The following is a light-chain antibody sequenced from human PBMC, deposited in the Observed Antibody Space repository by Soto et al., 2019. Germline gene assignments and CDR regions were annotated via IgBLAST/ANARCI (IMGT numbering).Light chain of an antibody. CDR2: GAS. CDR1: QSVTSTY. Sequence: EIVLTQSPGTLSLSPGERATLSCRASQSVTSTYLAWYQQKSGQTHRLLIYGASSRATGIPDRFSGSGSGTDFTLTISRLEPEDFAVYYCQQYGSSLYTFGQGTKLEIK. J-gene: IGKJ2*01. CDR3: QQYGSSLYT. V-gene: IGKV3-20*01.